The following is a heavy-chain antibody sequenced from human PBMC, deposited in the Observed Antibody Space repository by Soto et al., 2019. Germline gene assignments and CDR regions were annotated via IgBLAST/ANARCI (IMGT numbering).Heavy chain of an antibody. D-gene: IGHD3-22*01. Sequence: GGSLRLSCTGSGFTFGNNAMTWFRQAPGKGLEWVGFIRSKNYGRTTEYAASVQGRFTISRDDSKGIACLEMNSLTTDDTAVYYCSRPSYYYDSSGFEPGAFDIWGQGTMVTVSS. V-gene: IGHV3-49*03. CDR3: SRPSYYYDSSGFEPGAFDI. CDR2: IRSKNYGRTT. CDR1: GFTFGNNA. J-gene: IGHJ3*02.